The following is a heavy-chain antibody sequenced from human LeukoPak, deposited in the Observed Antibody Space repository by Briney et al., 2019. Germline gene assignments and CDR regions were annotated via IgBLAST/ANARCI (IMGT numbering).Heavy chain of an antibody. J-gene: IGHJ6*02. CDR2: IKQDGSDK. CDR1: GFTFSSYW. CDR3: AKDASDYGDYYYGMDV. Sequence: GGSLRLSCAASGFTFSSYWMTWVRQAPGKGLEWVASIKQDGSDKNYVDSVKDRFTISRDNAKNSLYLQMNSLRDEDTAVYYCAKDASDYGDYYYGMDVWGQGTTVTVSS. V-gene: IGHV3-7*01. D-gene: IGHD4-17*01.